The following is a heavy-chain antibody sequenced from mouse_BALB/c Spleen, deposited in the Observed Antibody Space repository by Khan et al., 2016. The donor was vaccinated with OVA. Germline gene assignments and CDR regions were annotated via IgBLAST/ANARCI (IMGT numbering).Heavy chain of an antibody. J-gene: IGHJ3*01. D-gene: IGHD1-1*02. V-gene: IGHV5-4*02. CDR2: ISDGGTST. CDR3: VMAGYGAFAY. CDR1: GFTFSDYY. Sequence: EVELVESGGGLVKPGGSLKLSCAASGFTFSDYYMYWVRQTPEKRLEWVATISDGGTSTYYPDSVKGRFTISRDNAKNSLYLQMRSLKSDDTAIFVCVMAGYGAFAYWGQGTLVTVSA.